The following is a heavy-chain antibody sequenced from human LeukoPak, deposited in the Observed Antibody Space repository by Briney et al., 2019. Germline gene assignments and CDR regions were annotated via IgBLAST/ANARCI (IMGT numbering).Heavy chain of an antibody. D-gene: IGHD5-18*01. Sequence: SETLSLTCTVSGGSISSGSYYWSWIRQPAGKGLEWIGRIYTSGSTNYNPSLKSRVTISVDTSKNQFSLKLSSVTAADTAVYYCARGVLSYSYGWYYFDYWGQGTLVTVSS. V-gene: IGHV4-61*02. CDR3: ARGVLSYSYGWYYFDY. CDR1: GGSISSGSYY. J-gene: IGHJ4*02. CDR2: IYTSGST.